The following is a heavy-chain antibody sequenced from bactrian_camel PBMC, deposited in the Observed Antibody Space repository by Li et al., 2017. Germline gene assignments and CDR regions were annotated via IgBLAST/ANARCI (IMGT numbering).Heavy chain of an antibody. CDR2: IYLYGPMT. Sequence: HVQLVESGGGSVQAGGSLRLSCTHSGYISSRHCMGWFRQAPGKEREVVATIYLYGPMTYYADSVRGRFAISHDRPKNTVYLQMNSLKPEDTAMYYCAATYELSSRSCGPNLSTFRFWGQGTQVTVS. D-gene: IGHD3*01. CDR1: GYISSRHC. J-gene: IGHJ6*01. CDR3: AATYELSSRSCGPNLSTFRF. V-gene: IGHV3-3*01.